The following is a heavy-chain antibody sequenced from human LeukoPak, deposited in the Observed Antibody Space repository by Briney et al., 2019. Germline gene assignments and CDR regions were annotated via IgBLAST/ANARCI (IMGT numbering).Heavy chain of an antibody. CDR2: GFYSGSA. J-gene: IGHJ4*02. Sequence: SETLSLTCTVSGGSISGSSYYWAWVRQPPGKGLEWVGSGFYSGSAYSNPSLKSRVTISVDTSRNQFSLNLSSVTAADTAVYYCARLRGAMTPVTSDFDYWGREPWSPSPQ. CDR1: GGSISGSSYY. CDR3: ARLRGAMTPVTSDFDY. V-gene: IGHV4-39*01. D-gene: IGHD4-17*01.